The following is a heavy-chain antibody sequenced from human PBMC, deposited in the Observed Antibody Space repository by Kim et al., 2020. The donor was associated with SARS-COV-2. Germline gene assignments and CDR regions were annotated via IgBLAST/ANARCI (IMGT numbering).Heavy chain of an antibody. J-gene: IGHJ4*02. CDR1: GGSFSGFY. D-gene: IGHD7-27*01. V-gene: IGHV4-34*01. CDR2: INNSGRT. CDR3: ARSLNWAFDI. Sequence: SETLSLTCAVYGGSFSGFYWRWIRQAPGKGLEWIGEINNSGRTNYNPSLKSRVTISADPSKNQFSLKMTTVTAADTAIYYCARSLNWAFDIWGQGTLVTVTS.